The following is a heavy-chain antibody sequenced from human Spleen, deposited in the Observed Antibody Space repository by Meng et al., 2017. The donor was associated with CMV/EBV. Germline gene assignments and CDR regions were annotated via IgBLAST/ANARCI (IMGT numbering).Heavy chain of an antibody. CDR3: ARVGAVAGFDY. V-gene: IGHV4-34*01. J-gene: IGHJ4*02. D-gene: IGHD6-19*01. CDR1: GGSFSGYY. CDR2: INHSGST. Sequence: SLTCAVYGGSFSGYYWSWIRQPPGKGLEWIGEINHSGSTNYNPSLKSRVTISVDTSKNQFSLKLSSVTAADTAVYYCARVGAVAGFDYWGQGTLVTVSS.